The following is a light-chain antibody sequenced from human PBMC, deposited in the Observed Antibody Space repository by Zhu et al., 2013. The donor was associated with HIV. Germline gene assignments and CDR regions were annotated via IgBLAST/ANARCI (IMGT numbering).Light chain of an antibody. J-gene: IGKJ2*01. Sequence: DIQMTQSPSTLSASIGDRVTITCRASQSISEYLAWYQQKPGKAPKLLIYKASSLESGVPSRFSGSGSGTEFTLTINSLQPDDFATYYCHQYNTYSYTFGQGTKLE. CDR2: KAS. CDR3: HQYNTYSYT. CDR1: QSISEY. V-gene: IGKV1-5*03.